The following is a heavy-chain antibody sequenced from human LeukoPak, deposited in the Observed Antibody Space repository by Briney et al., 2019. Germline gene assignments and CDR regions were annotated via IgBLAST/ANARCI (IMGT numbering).Heavy chain of an antibody. J-gene: IGHJ4*02. V-gene: IGHV3-21*01. CDR3: ARGSRSTHFDY. Sequence: GGSLRLSCAASGFTFSSYSMNWVRQAPGKGLEWVSSISSGSTYMYYADSVKGRFTISRDNARNSMYLQMNSLRAEDTAMYYCARGSRSTHFDYWGQGTLVTVSS. D-gene: IGHD2-15*01. CDR1: GFTFSSYS. CDR2: ISSGSTYM.